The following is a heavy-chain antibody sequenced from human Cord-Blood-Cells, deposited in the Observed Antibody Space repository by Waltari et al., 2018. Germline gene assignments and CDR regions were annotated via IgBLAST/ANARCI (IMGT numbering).Heavy chain of an antibody. D-gene: IGHD1-1*01. CDR2: IWYDGSNK. CDR3: ARGWNYFDY. V-gene: IGHV3-33*01. CDR1: GFPFSSYG. Sequence: QVQLVESGGGVVQPGRSMRLPCAASGFPFSSYGMHWVRQAPGKGLEWVAVIWYDGSNKYYADSVKGRFTISRDNSKNTLYLQMNSLRAEDTAVYYCARGWNYFDYWGQGTLVTVSS. J-gene: IGHJ4*02.